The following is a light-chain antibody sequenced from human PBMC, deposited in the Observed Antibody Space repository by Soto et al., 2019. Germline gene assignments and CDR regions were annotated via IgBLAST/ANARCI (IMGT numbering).Light chain of an antibody. CDR2: DVS. Sequence: QSALTQPRSVSVSPGQSVTISCTGTSSDVGGYNYVSWYQQHPGKAPKLMIYDVSKRPSGVPDRFSGSKSGNTASLTISGIQAEDESAYYCFSYAGSYTFGVFGGGTQVTVL. J-gene: IGLJ2*01. V-gene: IGLV2-11*01. CDR1: SSDVGGYNY. CDR3: FSYAGSYTFGV.